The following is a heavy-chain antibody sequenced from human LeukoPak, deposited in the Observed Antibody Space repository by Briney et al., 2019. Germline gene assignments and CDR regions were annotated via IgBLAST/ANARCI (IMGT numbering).Heavy chain of an antibody. J-gene: IGHJ6*03. CDR3: ARVLGQGGFYYYYYMDV. CDR1: GGSFSDYY. V-gene: IGHV4-34*01. CDR2: INHSGST. D-gene: IGHD2-15*01. Sequence: SETLSLTCAVYGGSFSDYYWSWIRQPPGKGLEWIGEINHSGSTNYNPSLKSRVTISMDTARNQFSLKLSSVTAADTAVYYCARVLGQGGFYYYYYMDVWGKGTTVSVSS.